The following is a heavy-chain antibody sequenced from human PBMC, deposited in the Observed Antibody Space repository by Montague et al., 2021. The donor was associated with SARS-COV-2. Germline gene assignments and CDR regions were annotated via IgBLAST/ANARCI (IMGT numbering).Heavy chain of an antibody. Sequence: SETLSLTCAVYNGSFTGYFWSWVRQPPGKGLEWIGEINHSGDSNYSPSLKSRVSISLDMSTNQFSLELTSVTAADTAVYFCARSVVSEYFYGSGSFLDSWGQGTLVTVSS. J-gene: IGHJ4*02. V-gene: IGHV4-34*01. CDR2: INHSGDS. CDR3: ARSVVSEYFYGSGSFLDS. D-gene: IGHD3-10*01. CDR1: NGSFTGYF.